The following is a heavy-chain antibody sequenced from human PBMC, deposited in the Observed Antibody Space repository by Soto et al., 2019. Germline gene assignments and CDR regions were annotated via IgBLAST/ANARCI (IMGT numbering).Heavy chain of an antibody. Sequence: SETLSLTCTVSGGSISSGGYYWSWIRQHPRKGLEWIGYIYYSGSTYYNPSLKSRVTISVDTSKNQFSLKLSSVTAADTAVYYCARGFHDYGDYETEYFDLWGRGTLVTVSS. D-gene: IGHD4-17*01. CDR2: IYYSGST. J-gene: IGHJ2*01. V-gene: IGHV4-31*03. CDR1: GGSISSGGYY. CDR3: ARGFHDYGDYETEYFDL.